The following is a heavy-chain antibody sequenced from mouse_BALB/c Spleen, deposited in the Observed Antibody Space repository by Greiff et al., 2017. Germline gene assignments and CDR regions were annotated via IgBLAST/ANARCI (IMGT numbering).Heavy chain of an antibody. D-gene: IGHD2-10*02. Sequence: EVKLEESGPGLVKPSQSLSLTCSVTGYSITSGYYWNWIRQFPGNKLEWMGYISYDGSNNYNPSLKNRISITRDTSKNQFFLKLNSVTTEDTATYYCARGEYGNYDYWGQGTTLTVSS. CDR3: ARGEYGNYDY. CDR1: GYSITSGYY. J-gene: IGHJ2*01. V-gene: IGHV3-6*02. CDR2: ISYDGSN.